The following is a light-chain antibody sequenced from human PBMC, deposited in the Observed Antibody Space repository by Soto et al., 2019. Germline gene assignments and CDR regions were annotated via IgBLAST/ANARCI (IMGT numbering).Light chain of an antibody. CDR3: QEYGRSPGT. Sequence: ILVTQYPGPLSLSTGERATLSSSASQSVTSRYLAWYQQKPGQAPRLLIFGASIRDTGIPDRFSGSGSGTDFTLTINRLEPEDFAMYYCQEYGRSPGTFGQGAKVDIK. V-gene: IGKV3-20*01. CDR1: QSVTSRY. CDR2: GAS. J-gene: IGKJ1*01.